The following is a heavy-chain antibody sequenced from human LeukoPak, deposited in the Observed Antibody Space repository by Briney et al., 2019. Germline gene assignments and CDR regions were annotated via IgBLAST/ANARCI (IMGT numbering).Heavy chain of an antibody. CDR3: ARDFSTEERWGGTEYNWFDP. Sequence: PSETLSLTCTVSGDSISSHNDYWGWIRQPPGKGLEWIGSIYYSGSTYYNPSLKSRVTISVDTSKNQFSLKLSSVTAADTAVYYCARDFSTEERWGGTEYNWFDPWGQGTLVTVSS. CDR1: GDSISSHNDY. V-gene: IGHV4-39*07. D-gene: IGHD2/OR15-2a*01. CDR2: IYYSGST. J-gene: IGHJ5*02.